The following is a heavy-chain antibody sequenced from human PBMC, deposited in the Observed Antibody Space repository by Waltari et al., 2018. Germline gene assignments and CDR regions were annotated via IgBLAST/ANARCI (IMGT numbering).Heavy chain of an antibody. CDR1: GFSLSTSGMC. CDR2: IDWDDDT. CDR3: ARMVGYCSGGRCFSPYYFDF. D-gene: IGHD2-15*01. V-gene: IGHV2-70*11. J-gene: IGHJ4*02. Sequence: CTFSGFSLSTSGMCVSWIRQPPGKALEWLARIDWDDDTYYRTSLKTRLTISKDTSKNQVVLSMTNVDPVDTATYYCARMVGYCSGGRCFSPYYFDFWGQGTLVTVSS.